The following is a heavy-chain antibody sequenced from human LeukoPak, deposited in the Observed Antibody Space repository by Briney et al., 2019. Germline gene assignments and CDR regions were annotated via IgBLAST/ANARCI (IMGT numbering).Heavy chain of an antibody. CDR2: INHSGST. CDR1: GGSFSGYY. V-gene: IGHV4-34*01. Sequence: SETLSLTCAVYGGSFSGYYWSWIRQPPGKGLEWIGEINHSGSTNYNPSLKSRVTISVDTSKNQFSLKLSSVTAADTAVYYCARGTMVRGVNPHEIDEYFQHWGQGTLVTVSS. J-gene: IGHJ1*01. CDR3: ARGTMVRGVNPHEIDEYFQH. D-gene: IGHD3-10*01.